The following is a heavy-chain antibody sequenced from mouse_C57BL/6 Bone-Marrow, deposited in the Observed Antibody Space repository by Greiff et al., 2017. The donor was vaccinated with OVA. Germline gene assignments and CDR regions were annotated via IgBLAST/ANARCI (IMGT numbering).Heavy chain of an antibody. J-gene: IGHJ3*01. D-gene: IGHD2-3*01. CDR1: GYTFTEYT. CDR3: ARHYRLLAWFAY. V-gene: IGHV1-62-2*01. CDR2: FYPGSGSI. Sequence: QVHVKQSGAELVKPGASVKLSCKASGYTFTEYTIHWVKQRSGQGLEWIGWFYPGSGSIKYNEKFKDKATLTADKSSSTVYMGLSRLTSEDAAVYVCARHYRLLAWFAYWGQGTLVTVSA.